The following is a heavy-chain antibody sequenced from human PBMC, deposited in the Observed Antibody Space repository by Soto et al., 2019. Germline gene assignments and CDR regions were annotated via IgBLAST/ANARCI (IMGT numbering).Heavy chain of an antibody. CDR3: AKDADPGIAVAGTGTFDY. D-gene: IGHD6-19*01. V-gene: IGHV3-43*01. CDR2: ISWDGGST. J-gene: IGHJ4*02. Sequence: ESGGVVVQPGGSLRLSCAASGFTFDDYTMHWVRQAPGKGLEWVSLISWDGGSTYYADSVKGRFTISRDNSKNSLYLQMNSLRTEDTALYYCAKDADPGIAVAGTGTFDYWGQGTLVTVSS. CDR1: GFTFDDYT.